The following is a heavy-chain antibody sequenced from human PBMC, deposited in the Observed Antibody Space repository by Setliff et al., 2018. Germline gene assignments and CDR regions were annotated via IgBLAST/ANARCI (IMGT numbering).Heavy chain of an antibody. CDR3: ARGRNIAARLLDS. CDR2: IHYRGTT. Sequence: SETLSLTCTVSGASISSGTYYWAWIRQPPGKGLEWIGRIHYRGTTYSNASLASRLTISIDTSKDQFSLKLISMTAADTAVYYCARGRNIAARLLDSWGQGTLVTVSS. J-gene: IGHJ4*02. CDR1: GASISSGTYY. V-gene: IGHV4-39*07. D-gene: IGHD6-6*01.